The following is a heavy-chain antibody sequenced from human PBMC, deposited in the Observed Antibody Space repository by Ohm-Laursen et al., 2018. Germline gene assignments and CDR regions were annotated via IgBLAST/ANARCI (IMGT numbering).Heavy chain of an antibody. CDR1: GGSISSYY. V-gene: IGHV4-4*07. Sequence: SDTLSLTCTVSGGSISSYYWSWIRQPAGQGLEWIGRIYTSGSTNYNPSLKSRVTMSVDTSKNQFSLKLSSVTAADTAVYYCASYGSGSYDAFDIWGQGTMVTVSS. D-gene: IGHD3-10*01. CDR3: ASYGSGSYDAFDI. J-gene: IGHJ3*02. CDR2: IYTSGST.